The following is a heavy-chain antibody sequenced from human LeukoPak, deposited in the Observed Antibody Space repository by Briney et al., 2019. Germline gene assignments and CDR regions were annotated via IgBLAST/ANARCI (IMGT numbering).Heavy chain of an antibody. D-gene: IGHD3-22*01. V-gene: IGHV4-39*07. CDR3: ARDRTDYYDSSGYYSRFGWFDP. CDR2: IYYSGST. J-gene: IGHJ5*02. CDR1: GGSISSSSYY. Sequence: SETLSLTCTVSGGSISSSSYYWGWIRQPPGKGLEWIGSIYYSGSTYYNPSLKSRVTISVDTSKNQFSLKLSSVTAADTAVYYCARDRTDYYDSSGYYSRFGWFDPWGQGTLVTVSS.